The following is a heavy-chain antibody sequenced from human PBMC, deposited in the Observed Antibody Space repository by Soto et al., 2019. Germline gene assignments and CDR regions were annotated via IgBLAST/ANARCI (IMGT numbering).Heavy chain of an antibody. CDR2: ISYDGSNK. CDR3: AKDPSWGRIAAAGHGLDWFDP. J-gene: IGHJ5*02. V-gene: IGHV3-30*18. CDR1: GFTFSSYG. Sequence: PGGSLRLSCAASGFTFSSYGMHWVRQAPGKGLEWVAVISYDGSNKYYADSVKGRFTISRDNSKNTLYLQMNSLRAEDTAVYYCAKDPSWGRIAAAGHGLDWFDPWGQGTLVSVSS. D-gene: IGHD6-13*01.